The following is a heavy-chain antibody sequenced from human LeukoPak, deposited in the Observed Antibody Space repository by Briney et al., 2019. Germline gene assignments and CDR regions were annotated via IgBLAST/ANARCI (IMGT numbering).Heavy chain of an antibody. J-gene: IGHJ3*02. CDR3: AGRRDAFDI. V-gene: IGHV4-59*08. CDR1: GGSISGYY. Sequence: SETLSLTCTVSGGSISGYYWSWLRQPPGKGLEWIAYIYDSGSTNYNPSLKSRVTISVDTPKNQFSLKLSSVTAADTAVYYCAGRRDAFDIWGQGTMVTVSS. CDR2: IYDSGST.